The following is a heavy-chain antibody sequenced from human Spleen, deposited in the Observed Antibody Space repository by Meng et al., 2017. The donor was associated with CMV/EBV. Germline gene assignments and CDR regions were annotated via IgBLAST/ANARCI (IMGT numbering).Heavy chain of an antibody. CDR1: GYTFTDYY. Sequence: ASVKVSCKASGYTFTDYYIYWVRQAPGQGLEWMGCVNPYSGVTKYAQKFQGRVTMTMDTSTRTAYMELSRLRSDDTSVYYCARDIPSVIAVAGIWGQGTMVTVSS. CDR3: ARDIPSVIAVAGI. D-gene: IGHD6-19*01. J-gene: IGHJ3*02. V-gene: IGHV1-2*02. CDR2: VNPYSGVT.